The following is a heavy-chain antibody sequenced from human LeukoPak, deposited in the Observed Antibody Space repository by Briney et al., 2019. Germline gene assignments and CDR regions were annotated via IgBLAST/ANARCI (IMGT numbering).Heavy chain of an antibody. CDR3: AKDHRLWFGEFPTCFDY. V-gene: IGHV3-7*03. D-gene: IGHD3-10*01. Sequence: QTGGSLRLSCAASGFTFSSYWMSWVRQAPGKGLEWVANIKQDGSEKYYVDSVKGRFTISRDNAKNSLYLQMNSLRAEDTAVYYCAKDHRLWFGEFPTCFDYWGQGTLVTVSS. CDR1: GFTFSSYW. CDR2: IKQDGSEK. J-gene: IGHJ4*02.